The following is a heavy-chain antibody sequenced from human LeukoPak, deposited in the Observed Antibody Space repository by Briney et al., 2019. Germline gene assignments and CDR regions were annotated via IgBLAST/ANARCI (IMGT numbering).Heavy chain of an antibody. J-gene: IGHJ4*02. Sequence: PGRSLRLSCAASAFTFSSYAMHWVRQAPGKGLEGVAVISYDGSNKYYADSVKGRFTISRDNSKNTLYLQMNSLRAEDTAVYYCARGPSRRAYFDYWGQGTLVTVSS. CDR1: AFTFSSYA. CDR3: ARGPSRRAYFDY. CDR2: ISYDGSNK. V-gene: IGHV3-30-3*01.